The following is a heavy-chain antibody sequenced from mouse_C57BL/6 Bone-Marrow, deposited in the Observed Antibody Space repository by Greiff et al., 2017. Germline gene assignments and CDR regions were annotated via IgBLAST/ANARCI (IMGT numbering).Heavy chain of an antibody. D-gene: IGHD2-3*01. CDR1: GYTFTSYW. CDR2: INPSSGDT. CDR3: ASASHYCGYYVGFAY. V-gene: IGHV1-7*01. J-gene: IGHJ3*01. Sequence: VQLQQSGAELAKPGASVKLSCKASGYTFTSYWMHWVKQRPGQGLEWIGYINPSSGDTKYNQKFKNKATMTADKSSSTVYMQLSSLTYEDSAVSYGASASHYCGYYVGFAYWDRGTVVTVSA.